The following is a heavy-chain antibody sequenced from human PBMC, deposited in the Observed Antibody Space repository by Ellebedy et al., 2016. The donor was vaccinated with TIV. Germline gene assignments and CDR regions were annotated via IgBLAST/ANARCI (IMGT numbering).Heavy chain of an antibody. V-gene: IGHV3-49*03. D-gene: IGHD1-7*01. Sequence: PGGSLRLSCTASGFIFVDYALSWFRQAPGKGLEWRGFIRSKAYGGTTEYAASVRGRFTISRDDSKNSLYLQMNSLKTEDTAVYYCARERNYYFDLWGRGTLVTVSS. CDR2: IRSKAYGGTT. CDR1: GFIFVDYA. CDR3: ARERNYYFDL. J-gene: IGHJ2*01.